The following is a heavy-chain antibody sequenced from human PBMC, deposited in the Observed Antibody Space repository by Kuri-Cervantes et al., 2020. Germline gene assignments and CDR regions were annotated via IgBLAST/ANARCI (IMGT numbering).Heavy chain of an antibody. CDR3: ASKASYNWNDPRYYYYMDV. J-gene: IGHJ6*03. D-gene: IGHD1-1*01. CDR1: GGTLSSYA. Sequence: SVKVSCKASGGTLSSYAISWVRQAPGQGLEWMGGIIPIFGTANYAQKFQGRVTITADESTSTAYMELSSLRSEDTAVYYCASKASYNWNDPRYYYYMDVWGKGTTVTVSS. CDR2: IIPIFGTA. V-gene: IGHV1-69*13.